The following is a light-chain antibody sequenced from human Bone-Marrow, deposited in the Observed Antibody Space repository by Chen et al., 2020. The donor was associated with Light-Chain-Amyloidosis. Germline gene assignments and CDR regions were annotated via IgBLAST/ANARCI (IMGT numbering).Light chain of an antibody. J-gene: IGLJ3*02. Sequence: QLPLIQPASLSGPPGRPITNPCPGTSSDVGGYNYVSWYQQHPGKAPKLMIYDVSNRPSGVSNRFSGSKSGNTASLTISGLQAEDEADYYCSSYTSSSTWVFGGGTKLTVL. CDR1: SSDVGGYNY. V-gene: IGLV2-14*01. CDR2: DVS. CDR3: SSYTSSSTWV.